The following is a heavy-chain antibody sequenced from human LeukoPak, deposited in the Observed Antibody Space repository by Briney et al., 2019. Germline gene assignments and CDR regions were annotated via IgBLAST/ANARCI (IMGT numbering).Heavy chain of an antibody. D-gene: IGHD7-27*01. CDR3: ARERLDGPGDY. J-gene: IGHJ4*02. Sequence: TLSLTCTVSGGSSSSGGYYWSWIRQPPGKGLEWIGYIYHSGSTYYNPSLKSRVTISVDRSKNQFSLKLTSVTAADTAVYYCARERLDGPGDYWGQGTLVTVSS. CDR1: GGSSSSGGYY. V-gene: IGHV4-30-2*01. CDR2: IYHSGST.